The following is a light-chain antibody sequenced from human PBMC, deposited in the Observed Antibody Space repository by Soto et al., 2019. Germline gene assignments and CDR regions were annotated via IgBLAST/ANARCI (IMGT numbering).Light chain of an antibody. CDR3: QSYGDSLSGYV. CDR2: GNS. J-gene: IGLJ1*01. Sequence: QSALTQPPSVSGAPGQRVTISCTGSNSNIGAGYDVHWYQQLPGTAPKLLIYGNSNRPSGVPDRFSGSKSGTSASLTITGLQAEDEADYYCQSYGDSLSGYVFGNGTKVT. V-gene: IGLV1-40*01. CDR1: NSNIGAGYD.